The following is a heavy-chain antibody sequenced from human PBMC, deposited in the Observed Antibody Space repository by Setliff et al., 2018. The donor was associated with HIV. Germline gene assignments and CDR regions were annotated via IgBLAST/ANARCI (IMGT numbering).Heavy chain of an antibody. CDR1: GYTFTKYG. D-gene: IGHD6-19*01. J-gene: IGHJ2*01. CDR2: ISAYNGNT. CDR3: ARYGSGWPLWYFDL. V-gene: IGHV1-18*01. Sequence: ASVKVSCKASGYTFTKYGLSWVRQAPGQGLEWMGWISAYNGNTNYAQKLQGRVTMTTDTSTSTAYMELRSLRSDDTAVYYCARYGSGWPLWYFDLWGRGTLVTVS.